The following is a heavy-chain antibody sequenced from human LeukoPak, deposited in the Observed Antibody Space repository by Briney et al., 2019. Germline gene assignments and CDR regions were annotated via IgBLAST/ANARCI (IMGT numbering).Heavy chain of an antibody. D-gene: IGHD6-19*01. CDR1: GGSISSSSNY. Sequence: SETLSLTCTVSGGSISSSSNYWGWIRQPPGKGLEWIGSIYYSGSTYYNPSLKSRVTISVDTSKNQFSLKLSSVTAADTAVYYCARAGQWLENNWFDPWGQGTLVTVSS. J-gene: IGHJ5*02. CDR2: IYYSGST. V-gene: IGHV4-39*07. CDR3: ARAGQWLENNWFDP.